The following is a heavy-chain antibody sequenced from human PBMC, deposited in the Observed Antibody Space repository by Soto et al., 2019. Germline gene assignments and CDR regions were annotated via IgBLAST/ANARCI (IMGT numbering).Heavy chain of an antibody. Sequence: PGGSLRLSCAASGFTFSSYAMHWVRQAPGKGLEWVAFISYDGSNKDYGDSVKGRFTISRDNSKNTLYLQMNSLRPEDTAVNYCVKEGFDYWGQGA. CDR3: VKEGFDY. J-gene: IGHJ4*02. CDR2: ISYDGSNK. CDR1: GFTFSSYA. V-gene: IGHV3-30*18.